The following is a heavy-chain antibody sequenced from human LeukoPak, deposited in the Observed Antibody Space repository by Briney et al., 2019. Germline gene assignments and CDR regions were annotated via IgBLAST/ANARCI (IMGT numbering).Heavy chain of an antibody. Sequence: ASVKVSCKASGYTFTNFDINWVRQATGQGLEWMGWMNPKSGNTGYGQKFQGRVTITRNTSISTAYMELTSLRSDDTAVYYCARAVVAANYYYYYMDVWGKGTTVTVSS. CDR1: GYTFTNFD. D-gene: IGHD2-15*01. J-gene: IGHJ6*03. CDR3: ARAVVAANYYYYYMDV. CDR2: MNPKSGNT. V-gene: IGHV1-8*03.